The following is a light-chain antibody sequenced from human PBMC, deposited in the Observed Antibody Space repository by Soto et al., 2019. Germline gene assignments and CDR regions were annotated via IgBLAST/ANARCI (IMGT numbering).Light chain of an antibody. CDR1: SSDVGGYNY. Sequence: QSVLTQPPSASGSPGQSVAISCTGTSSDVGGYNYVSLYQQHPGKAPKLMIYDVSYRPSGVSTRFSGSQSAGSASLTISGLQAEDEADYYCSSSTTTRGLVFGSGTNVIV. J-gene: IGLJ1*01. V-gene: IGLV2-14*01. CDR3: SSSTTTRGLV. CDR2: DVS.